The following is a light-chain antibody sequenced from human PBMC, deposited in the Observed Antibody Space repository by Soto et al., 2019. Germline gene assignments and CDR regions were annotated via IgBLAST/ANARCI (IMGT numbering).Light chain of an antibody. J-gene: IGKJ4*01. CDR1: QSVLYSSNNKNY. CDR3: QEYNNWHPIT. CDR2: WAS. V-gene: IGKV4-1*01. Sequence: DIVMTQSPDSLAVSLGERAAINCKSSQSVLYSSNNKNYLAWYQQKPGQPPKLLIYWASTRESGVPDRFSGSGSGTHFTLSISSLQAEDVAVYYCQEYNNWHPITFGGGTKVDIK.